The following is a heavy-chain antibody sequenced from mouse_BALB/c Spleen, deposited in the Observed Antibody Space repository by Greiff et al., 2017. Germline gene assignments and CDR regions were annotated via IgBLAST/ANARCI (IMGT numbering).Heavy chain of an antibody. J-gene: IGHJ4*01. D-gene: IGHD2-1*01. Sequence: EVKVVESGGGLVKPGGSLKLSCAASGFTFSSYAMSWVRQTPEKRLEWVATISSGGGSTYYPDTVKGRFTISRDNAKNTLYLQMSSLKSEDTAMYYCARVGNHYAMDYWGQGTSVTVSS. V-gene: IGHV5-12-1*01. CDR3: ARVGNHYAMDY. CDR1: GFTFSSYA. CDR2: ISSGGGST.